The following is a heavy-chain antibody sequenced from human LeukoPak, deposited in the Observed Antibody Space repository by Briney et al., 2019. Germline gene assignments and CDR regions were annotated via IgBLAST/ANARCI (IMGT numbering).Heavy chain of an antibody. D-gene: IGHD2-2*01. CDR3: ARDRCSSTSCYVEGPSDSYNWFDP. CDR1: GYTFTSYY. Sequence: ASVKVSCKASGYTFTSYYMHWVRQAPGQGLEWMGIINPSGGTTTYAQKFQGRVTMTRDTSTSTVYMELSSLRSEDTAVYYCARDRCSSTSCYVEGPSDSYNWFDPRGQGTLVTVSS. CDR2: INPSGGTT. J-gene: IGHJ5*02. V-gene: IGHV1-46*01.